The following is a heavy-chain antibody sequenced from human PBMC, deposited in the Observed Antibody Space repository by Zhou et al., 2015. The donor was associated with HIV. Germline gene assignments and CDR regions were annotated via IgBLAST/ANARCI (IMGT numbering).Heavy chain of an antibody. CDR2: IIPIFGTA. D-gene: IGHD2-8*01. J-gene: IGHJ6*02. Sequence: QVQLVQSGAEVKKPGSSVKVSCKASGGTFSSYAISWVRQAPGQGLEWMGGIIPIFGTANYAQKFQGRVTITADESTSTAYMELSSLRSEDTAVYYCARAYCTNGVCSLGYYGMDVWGQGTTVTVSS. V-gene: IGHV1-69*01. CDR1: GGTFSSYA. CDR3: ARAYCTNGVCSLGYYGMDV.